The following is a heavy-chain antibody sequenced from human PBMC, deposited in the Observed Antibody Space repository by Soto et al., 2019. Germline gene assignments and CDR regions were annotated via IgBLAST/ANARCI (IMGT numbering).Heavy chain of an antibody. CDR3: ASILPPTILTNYRPYLADV. CDR2: INSDGSSV. D-gene: IGHD3-9*01. CDR1: GFTFSSYW. J-gene: IGHJ6*02. Sequence: PGGSLRLSCAASGFTFSSYWMHWVRQAPGKGLVWVSRINSDGSSVGYADSVRGRFTISRDNGKKSLYLIMNSLRPEDTALYYCASILPPTILTNYRPYLADVWGQGTTVTVPS. V-gene: IGHV3-74*01.